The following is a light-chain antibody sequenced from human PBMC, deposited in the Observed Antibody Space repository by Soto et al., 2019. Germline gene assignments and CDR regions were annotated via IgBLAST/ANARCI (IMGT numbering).Light chain of an antibody. CDR3: QQYNSYSPT. V-gene: IGKV1-5*01. J-gene: IGKJ5*01. Sequence: TWSPATLAASVGSRVTITCPASQTISSWLAWYQQKTGKDPKLLIYDVSALKRGVKPRFSGSGSGTEFTLTIRSLQTDEFATYDCQQYNSYSPTVGQGKRLEIK. CDR1: QTISSW. CDR2: DVS.